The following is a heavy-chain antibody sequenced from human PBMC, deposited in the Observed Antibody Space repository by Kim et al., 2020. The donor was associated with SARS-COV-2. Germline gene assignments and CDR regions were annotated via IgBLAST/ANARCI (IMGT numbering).Heavy chain of an antibody. Sequence: SETLSLTCTVSGGSISSYYWSWIRQPPGKGLEWIGYIYYSGSTNYNPSLKSRVTISVDTSKNQFSLKLSSVTAADTAVYYCARRGGVVYYYYFDYWGQGTLVTVSS. D-gene: IGHD3-10*01. CDR3: ARRGGVVYYYYFDY. J-gene: IGHJ4*02. V-gene: IGHV4-59*01. CDR1: GGSISSYY. CDR2: IYYSGST.